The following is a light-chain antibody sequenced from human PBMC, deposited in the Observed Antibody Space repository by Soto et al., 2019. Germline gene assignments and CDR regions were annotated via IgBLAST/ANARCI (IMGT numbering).Light chain of an antibody. CDR3: CSYTGSSTPVV. V-gene: IGLV2-14*01. J-gene: IGLJ1*01. Sequence: QSALTQPASVSGSPGQSITISCTGTSSDVGGYNYVSWYQQHPGKAPKLMIYDVSNRPSGVSNRFSGSKSGNTASLTISGLQAEDEADYYCCSYTGSSTPVVFGTGTKVTVL. CDR1: SSDVGGYNY. CDR2: DVS.